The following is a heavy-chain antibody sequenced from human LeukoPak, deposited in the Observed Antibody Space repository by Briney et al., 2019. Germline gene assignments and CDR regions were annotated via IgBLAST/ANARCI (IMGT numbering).Heavy chain of an antibody. CDR2: IYCSGST. CDR3: AGQRLLWFGELREGFDY. J-gene: IGHJ4*02. CDR1: GGSISSCSYY. Sequence: SETLSLTCSVSGGSISSCSYYWGWICQHPGEGLLWYGRIYCSGSTYYNPSLKSRVTISVDTSKNQFSLKLSSVTAADTAVYYCAGQRLLWFGELREGFDYWGQGTLVAVSS. D-gene: IGHD3-10*01. V-gene: IGHV4-39*01.